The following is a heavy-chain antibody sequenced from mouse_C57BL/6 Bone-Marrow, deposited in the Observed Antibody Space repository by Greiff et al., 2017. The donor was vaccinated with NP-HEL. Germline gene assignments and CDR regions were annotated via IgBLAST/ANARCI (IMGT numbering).Heavy chain of an antibody. CDR2: ISDGGSYT. V-gene: IGHV5-4*01. CDR3: ARDLYYAMDY. CDR1: GFTFSSYA. J-gene: IGHJ4*01. Sequence: EVKVVESGGGLVKPGGSLKLSCAASGFTFSSYAMSWVRQTPEKRLEWVATISDGGSYTYFPDNVKSRFTISKDNAKNNLYLQMSHLKSEDTAMYYCARDLYYAMDYWGQGTSVTVSS.